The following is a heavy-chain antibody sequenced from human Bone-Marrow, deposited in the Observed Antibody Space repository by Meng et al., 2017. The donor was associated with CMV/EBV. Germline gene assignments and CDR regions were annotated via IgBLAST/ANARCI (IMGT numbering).Heavy chain of an antibody. CDR2: INYSGST. Sequence: SETLSLTCTVSGGSISSSSYYWGWIRQPPGKGLEWIGSINYSGSTYYNSSLKSRVTISVDTSKNQFSLKLTSVTAADTAVYYCARGAEWFGELPDYFDFWGQGKLVIVSS. CDR3: ARGAEWFGELPDYFDF. J-gene: IGHJ4*02. CDR1: GGSISSSSYY. D-gene: IGHD3-10*01. V-gene: IGHV4-39*07.